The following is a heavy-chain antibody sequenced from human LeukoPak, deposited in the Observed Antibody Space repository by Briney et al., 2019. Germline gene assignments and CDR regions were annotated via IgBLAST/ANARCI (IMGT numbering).Heavy chain of an antibody. J-gene: IGHJ2*01. Sequence: GGSLRLSCAASGFTFSSYGMHWVRQAPGKGLEWVAFIRYDGSNKYYADSVKGRFTISRDNSKNTLYLQMNSLRAEDTAVYYCAKSYSGSYNARDWYFDLWGRGTLVTVSS. CDR2: IRYDGSNK. CDR1: GFTFSSYG. D-gene: IGHD1-26*01. V-gene: IGHV3-30*02. CDR3: AKSYSGSYNARDWYFDL.